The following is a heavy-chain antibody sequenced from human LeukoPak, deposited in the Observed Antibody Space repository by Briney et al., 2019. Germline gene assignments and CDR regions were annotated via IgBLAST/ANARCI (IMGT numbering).Heavy chain of an antibody. CDR3: AKRAPYYFDY. V-gene: IGHV3-23*01. CDR1: GFTFSSSG. CDR2: ISGSGATT. J-gene: IGHJ4*02. Sequence: GGSLRLSCAASGFTFSSSGMSWVRQAPGEGLEWVSTISGSGATTYYADSVKGRFTISRDNSKNTLYLQMNSLRAEDTALYYCAKRAPYYFDYWGQGTLVPVSS.